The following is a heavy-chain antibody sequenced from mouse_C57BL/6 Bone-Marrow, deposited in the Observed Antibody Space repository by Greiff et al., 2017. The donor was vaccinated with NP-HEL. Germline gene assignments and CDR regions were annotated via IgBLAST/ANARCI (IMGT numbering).Heavy chain of an antibody. V-gene: IGHV5-9-1*02. Sequence: EVMLVESGEGLVKPGGSLKLSCAASGFTFSSYAMSWVRQTPEKRLEWVAYISSGGDYIYYADTVKGRFTISRDNARNTLYLQMSSLKSEDTAMYYCTRTFYYDGCMDYWGQGTSVTVSS. D-gene: IGHD1-1*01. CDR1: GFTFSSYA. CDR2: ISSGGDYI. CDR3: TRTFYYDGCMDY. J-gene: IGHJ4*01.